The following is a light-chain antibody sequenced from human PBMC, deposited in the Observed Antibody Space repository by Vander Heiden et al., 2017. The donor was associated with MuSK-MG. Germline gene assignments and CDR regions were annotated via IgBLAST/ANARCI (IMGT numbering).Light chain of an antibody. Sequence: DIQLTQSPSSLSASVGDRVTITCRSGQIISKYVNWYQQKPGKAPTLLIYAASNLHSGVPSRFSGSGSGTDFTLTISRLQPDDFAIYFCQQYESTPSIFGQGTLMEIK. CDR1: QIISKY. CDR3: QQYESTPSI. J-gene: IGKJ2*01. V-gene: IGKV1-39*01. CDR2: AAS.